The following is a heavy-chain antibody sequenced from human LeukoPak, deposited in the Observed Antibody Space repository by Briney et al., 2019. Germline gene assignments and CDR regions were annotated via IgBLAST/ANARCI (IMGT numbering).Heavy chain of an antibody. CDR3: ARFGYSGWNLEY. J-gene: IGHJ4*02. V-gene: IGHV3-7*01. CDR1: GFIFRDFW. D-gene: IGHD5-12*01. CDR2: INQGGSVK. Sequence: PGXSLRLSCAASGFIFRDFWMTWVRQARGKGLEWVANINQGGSVKYYVYSVKGRFTISRDDAESSLYVQMNSLRDEDTAVYYCARFGYSGWNLEYWGQGTLVTVSS.